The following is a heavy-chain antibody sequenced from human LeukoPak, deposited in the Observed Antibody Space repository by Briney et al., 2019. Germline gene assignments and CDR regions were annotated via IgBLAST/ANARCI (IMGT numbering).Heavy chain of an antibody. CDR3: ARDESSRYYYDSSGYCIY. Sequence: GGSLRLSCAASGFTFSSYSMNWVRQAPGKGLEWVSSISSSSSYIYYADSVKGRFTISGDNAKNSLYLQMNSLRAEDTAVYYCARDESSRYYYDSSGYCIYWGQGTLVTVSS. CDR1: GFTFSSYS. CDR2: ISSSSSYI. D-gene: IGHD3-22*01. V-gene: IGHV3-21*01. J-gene: IGHJ4*02.